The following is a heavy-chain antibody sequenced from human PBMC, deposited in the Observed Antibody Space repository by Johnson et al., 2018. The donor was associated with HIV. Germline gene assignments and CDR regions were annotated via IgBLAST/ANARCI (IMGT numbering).Heavy chain of an antibody. D-gene: IGHD3-3*01. V-gene: IGHV3-30*19. Sequence: QVQLLESGGGVVQPGGSLRLSCAASGFTFSSYGMHWVRQAPGKGLEWVAFISYDGSNKYYADSVKGRFTISRDNSKNTLYLQLNSLRAEDTAVYYCARVSTGFTVFGVVILPTGAFDIWGQGTVVTVSS. CDR3: ARVSTGFTVFGVVILPTGAFDI. CDR1: GFTFSSYG. CDR2: ISYDGSNK. J-gene: IGHJ3*02.